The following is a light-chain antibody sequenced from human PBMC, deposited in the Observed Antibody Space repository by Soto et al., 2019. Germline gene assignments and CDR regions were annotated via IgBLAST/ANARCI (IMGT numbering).Light chain of an antibody. Sequence: EVVMTQSPATLSVSPGERATFSCRASESVGSYLAWYQQKPGQAPSLLIYTTSTRASGVPARFSGSGSGTDFTLTISSLEPADFAVYYCQQRSNWPLTFGGGTKVDI. CDR3: QQRSNWPLT. J-gene: IGKJ4*01. V-gene: IGKV3-11*01. CDR1: ESVGSY. CDR2: TTS.